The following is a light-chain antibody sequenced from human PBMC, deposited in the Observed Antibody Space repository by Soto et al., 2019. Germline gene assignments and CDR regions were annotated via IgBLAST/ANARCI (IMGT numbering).Light chain of an antibody. CDR3: QQYGRSGT. CDR1: QSVSSSF. CDR2: GAS. J-gene: IGKJ1*01. V-gene: IGKV3-20*01. Sequence: EIVLTQSPGTLSLSPGERATLSCRASQSVSSSFLTWYQQKPGQAPRLLIYGASSRATGVPDRFSSGGAGTDVVLFTSRMLQHEVLVESYRQQYGRSGTFGQGTKVDIK.